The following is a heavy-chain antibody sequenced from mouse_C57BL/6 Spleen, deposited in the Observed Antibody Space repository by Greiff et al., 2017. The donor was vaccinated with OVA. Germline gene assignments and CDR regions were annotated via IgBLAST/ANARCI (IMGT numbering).Heavy chain of an antibody. CDR1: GYTFTSYG. CDR2: IYPRSGNT. CDR3: ARKGGTGTNYYAMDY. Sequence: QVQLQQSGAELARPGASVKLSCKASGYTFTSYGISWVKQRTGQGLEWIGEIYPRSGNTYYNEKFKGKATLTADKSSSTAYMELRSLTSEDSAVYFCARKGGTGTNYYAMDYWGQGTAVTVSS. V-gene: IGHV1-81*01. D-gene: IGHD4-1*01. J-gene: IGHJ4*01.